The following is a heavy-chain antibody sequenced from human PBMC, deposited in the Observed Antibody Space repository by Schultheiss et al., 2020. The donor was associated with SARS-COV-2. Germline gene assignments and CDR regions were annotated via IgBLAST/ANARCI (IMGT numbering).Heavy chain of an antibody. Sequence: ASVKVSCKASGYTFTSYDINWVRQATGQGLEWMGWINPNSGGTNYAQKFQGRVTMTRDTSISTAYMELNSLRAEDTAVYYCARESGIWGQGTLVTVSS. CDR1: GYTFTSYD. CDR2: INPNSGGT. CDR3: ARESGI. J-gene: IGHJ4*02. D-gene: IGHD1-14*01. V-gene: IGHV1-2*02.